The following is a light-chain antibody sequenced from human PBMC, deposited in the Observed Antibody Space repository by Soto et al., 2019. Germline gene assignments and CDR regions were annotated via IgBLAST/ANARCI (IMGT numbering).Light chain of an antibody. CDR2: HAS. V-gene: IGKV1-8*01. Sequence: AIRMTQSPSSLSASTGDRVTITCRASQGISSYLAWYQQKPGKAPKLLIYHASTLESGVPSRFSGSGSGTEFTLTISGLQPDDFATYYCQQYMSYSFGQGTKVDIK. CDR1: QGISSY. CDR3: QQYMSYS. J-gene: IGKJ1*01.